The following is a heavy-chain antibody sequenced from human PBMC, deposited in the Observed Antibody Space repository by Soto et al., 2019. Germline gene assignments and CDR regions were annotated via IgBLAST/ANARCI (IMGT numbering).Heavy chain of an antibody. CDR2: IYLSGNI. D-gene: IGHD6-19*01. CDR3: AKELKPYNSGWYFALS. V-gene: IGHV4-4*07. Sequence: NPSETLSLTCTVSGGSISSHYWSWIRQPAGKGLEWIGRIYLSGNIKINPSLKNRVTMSVDASKNQFSLNLKSVTAADTAVYYCAKELKPYNSGWYFALSGGQGTLVTVSS. CDR1: GGSISSHY. J-gene: IGHJ4*02.